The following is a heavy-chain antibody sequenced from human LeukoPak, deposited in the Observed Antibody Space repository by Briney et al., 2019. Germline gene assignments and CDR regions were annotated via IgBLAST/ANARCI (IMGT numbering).Heavy chain of an antibody. J-gene: IGHJ6*02. V-gene: IGHV4-59*01. D-gene: IGHD1-26*01. CDR3: ARVGGSYYYYGMDV. Sequence: SETLSLTCTVSGGSISSYYWSWIRQPPGKGLEWIGYIYYSGSTNYNPSLKSRVTISVDTSKNQFSLKLSSVTAADTAVYYCARVGGSYYYYGMDVWGQGTTVTVSS. CDR2: IYYSGST. CDR1: GGSISSYY.